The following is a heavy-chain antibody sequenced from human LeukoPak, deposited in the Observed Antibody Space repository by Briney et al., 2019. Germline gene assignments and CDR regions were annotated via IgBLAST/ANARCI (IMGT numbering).Heavy chain of an antibody. J-gene: IGHJ4*02. CDR2: INWNGGST. Sequence: GGSLRLSCAASGFTFDDYGMSWVRQVPGKGLEWVSGINWNGGSTGYADSVKGRFTISRDNAKNSLYLQMNSLRAQDTALYYCASSWGGSYYLGFDYWGQGTLVTVPS. CDR1: GFTFDDYG. V-gene: IGHV3-20*04. D-gene: IGHD3-10*01. CDR3: ASSWGGSYYLGFDY.